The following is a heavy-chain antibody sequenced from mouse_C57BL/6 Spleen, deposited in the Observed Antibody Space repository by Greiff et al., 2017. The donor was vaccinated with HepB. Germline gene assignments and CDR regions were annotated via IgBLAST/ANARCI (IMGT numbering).Heavy chain of an antibody. CDR3: AREERGEYFDY. V-gene: IGHV1-54*01. J-gene: IGHJ2*01. CDR1: GYAFTNYL. CDR2: INPGSGGT. Sequence: QVQLKESGAELVRPGTSVKVSCKASGYAFTNYLIEWVKQRPGQGLEWIGVINPGSGGTNYNEKFKGKATLTADKSSSTAYMQLSSLTSEDSAVYFCAREERGEYFDYWGQGTTLTVSS.